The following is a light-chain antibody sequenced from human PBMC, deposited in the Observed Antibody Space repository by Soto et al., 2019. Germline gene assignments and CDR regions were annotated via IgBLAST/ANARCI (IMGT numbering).Light chain of an antibody. CDR1: QSISSY. CDR3: HQRSTWPFT. CDR2: DAS. V-gene: IGKV3-11*01. J-gene: IGKJ3*01. Sequence: EIVLTQSPATLSLSPGERATLSCRASQSISSYLAWYQQKPDQAPRLLIYDASNRATGIPARFSGSGSGTDFTLTISSLGPEDFAVYYCHQRSTWPFTFGPGTKVYLK.